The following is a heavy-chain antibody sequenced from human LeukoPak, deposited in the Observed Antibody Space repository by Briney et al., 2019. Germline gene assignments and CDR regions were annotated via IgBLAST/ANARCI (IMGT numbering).Heavy chain of an antibody. CDR3: ARPYGSLAFDI. CDR1: VGTFSSYA. Sequence: ASVKVSCKASVGTFSSYAISWVRQAPGQGLEWMGRIIPILGIANYAQKFQGRVTITADKSTSTAYMELSSLRSEDTAVYYCARPYGSLAFDIWGQGTMVTVSS. CDR2: IIPILGIA. V-gene: IGHV1-69*04. J-gene: IGHJ3*02. D-gene: IGHD4-17*01.